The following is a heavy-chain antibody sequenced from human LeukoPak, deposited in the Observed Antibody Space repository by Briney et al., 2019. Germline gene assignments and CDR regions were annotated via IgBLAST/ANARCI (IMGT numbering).Heavy chain of an antibody. CDR2: ISSNGGST. V-gene: IGHV3-64D*06. Sequence: PGRSLRLSCSASGFTFSSYAMHWVRQAPGKGLEYVSAISSNGGSTYYADSVKGRFTISRDNSKNTLYLQMSSLRAEDTAVYYCVKAEMTTVYNRYYGMDVWGQGTTVTVSS. J-gene: IGHJ6*02. D-gene: IGHD4-17*01. CDR1: GFTFSSYA. CDR3: VKAEMTTVYNRYYGMDV.